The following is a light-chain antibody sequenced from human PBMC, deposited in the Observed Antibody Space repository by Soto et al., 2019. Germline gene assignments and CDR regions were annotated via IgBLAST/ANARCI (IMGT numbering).Light chain of an antibody. CDR1: SSDVGGYNY. CDR3: SSSTNSNTRV. J-gene: IGLJ2*01. CDR2: DVT. Sequence: SALTQPASVSGSPGQSITISCTGTSSDVGGYNYVSWYQQYPGKAPKLMIYDVTNRPSGVSNRFSGSKSGNTASLTISGLQAEDEADYYCSSSTNSNTRVFGGGTKLTVL. V-gene: IGLV2-14*03.